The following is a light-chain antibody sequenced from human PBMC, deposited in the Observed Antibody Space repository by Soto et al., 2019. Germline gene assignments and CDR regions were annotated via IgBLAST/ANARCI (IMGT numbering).Light chain of an antibody. CDR1: QDISNY. CDR2: DAS. CDR3: QQYDNLPPFT. Sequence: DIQMTQSPSSLSASVGDRVTITCQASQDISNYLNWYQQKPGKAPKLLFYDASNLETGVPSRFSGSGSGTDFSFTISSLQPEDIATYYCQQYDNLPPFTFGPGTKLDIK. J-gene: IGKJ3*01. V-gene: IGKV1-33*01.